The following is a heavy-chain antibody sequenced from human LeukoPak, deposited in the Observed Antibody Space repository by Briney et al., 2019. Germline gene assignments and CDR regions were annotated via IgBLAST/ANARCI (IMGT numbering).Heavy chain of an antibody. V-gene: IGHV1-69*13. D-gene: IGHD5/OR15-5a*01. CDR1: GGTFSSYA. J-gene: IGHJ4*02. Sequence: SVRVSCKASGGTFSSYAISWVRQAPGQGLEWMGGIISIFGTANYAQKFQGRVTITADESTSTAYMELSSLRSEDTAVYYCASGISVWVAYFDYWGQGTLVTVSS. CDR2: IISIFGTA. CDR3: ASGISVWVAYFDY.